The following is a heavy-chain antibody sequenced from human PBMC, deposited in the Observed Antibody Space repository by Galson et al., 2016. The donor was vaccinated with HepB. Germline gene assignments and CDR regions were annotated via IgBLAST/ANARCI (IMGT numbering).Heavy chain of an antibody. D-gene: IGHD3-16*01. Sequence: LSLTCAVYGGSFSGYYWSWIRQSPGKGLEWIGEVNHRGSTNYNPSLKSRLTISVDTSKNQISLKLSFVTAADTAVYYCARGEFRLVRLRVFDYWGQGTLVTVSS. CDR2: VNHRGST. CDR3: ARGEFRLVRLRVFDY. V-gene: IGHV4-34*01. J-gene: IGHJ4*02. CDR1: GGSFSGYY.